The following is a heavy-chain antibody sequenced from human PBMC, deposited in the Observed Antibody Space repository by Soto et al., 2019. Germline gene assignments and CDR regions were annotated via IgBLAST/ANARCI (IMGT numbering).Heavy chain of an antibody. CDR1: GGSISSSSYY. CDR3: ARHNLGIAAAGTSTRGETTLPYFDY. V-gene: IGHV4-39*01. CDR2: IYYSGST. D-gene: IGHD6-13*01. Sequence: SETLSLTCTVSGGSISSSSYYWGWIRQPPGKGLEWIGSIYYSGSTYYNPSLKSRVTISVDTSKNQFSLKLSFVTAADTAVYYCARHNLGIAAAGTSTRGETTLPYFDYWGQGTLVTVSS. J-gene: IGHJ4*02.